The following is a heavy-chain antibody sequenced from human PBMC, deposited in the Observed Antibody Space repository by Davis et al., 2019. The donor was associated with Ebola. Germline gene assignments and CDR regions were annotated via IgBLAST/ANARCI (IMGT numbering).Heavy chain of an antibody. CDR2: IYPGDSDT. V-gene: IGHV5-51*01. J-gene: IGHJ3*02. CDR3: ARHRVESDAFDI. CDR1: GYSFTNYW. Sequence: GESLKLSCKGSGYSFTNYWIAWVRQIPGEGPELVGIIYPGDSDTRYSPSFQGQVTLSADKSITTAYLQWSSLKASDTAMYYCARHRVESDAFDIWGQGTMVTFSS.